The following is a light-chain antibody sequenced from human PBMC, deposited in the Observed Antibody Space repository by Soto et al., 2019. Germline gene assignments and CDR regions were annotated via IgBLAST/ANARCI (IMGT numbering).Light chain of an antibody. V-gene: IGKV3-15*01. CDR1: QAISSN. Sequence: IVMTQSPATLSMSPGARATLSCRASQAISSNLAWYQQKPGQAPRLLIYGASTRATGIPASFSGSGSGTEFTLTISRLDPEDFAVYDCQQYGSSPTFGQGTKVDIK. CDR3: QQYGSSPT. CDR2: GAS. J-gene: IGKJ1*01.